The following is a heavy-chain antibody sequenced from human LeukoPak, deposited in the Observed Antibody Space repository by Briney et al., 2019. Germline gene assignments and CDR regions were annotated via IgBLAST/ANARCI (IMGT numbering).Heavy chain of an antibody. CDR2: IIPIFGTA. V-gene: IGHV1-69*01. Sequence: SVKVSCKAAGGTFSSYAISWVRQAPGQGLEWMGGIIPIFGTANYAQKFQGRVTITADESTSTAYMELSSLRSEDTAVYYCARGRISPGYFDYWGQGTLVTVSS. CDR1: GGTFSSYA. J-gene: IGHJ4*02. CDR3: ARGRISPGYFDY. D-gene: IGHD3-10*01.